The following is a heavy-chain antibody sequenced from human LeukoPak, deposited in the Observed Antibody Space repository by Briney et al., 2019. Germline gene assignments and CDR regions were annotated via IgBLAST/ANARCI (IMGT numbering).Heavy chain of an antibody. CDR2: INDREGN. CDR3: ARRLGRYSSGCFGFDY. J-gene: IGHJ4*02. V-gene: IGHV4-34*04. Sequence: SVTQSLICAVYGGSFRGYYWRWNRQPPGKGLEWIGEINDREGNNNYASLMNGSTISVDTSKNRFSLKLSSVTAADTAVYYCARRLGRYSSGCFGFDYWGQGTLVTVSS. CDR1: GGSFRGYY. D-gene: IGHD6-19*01.